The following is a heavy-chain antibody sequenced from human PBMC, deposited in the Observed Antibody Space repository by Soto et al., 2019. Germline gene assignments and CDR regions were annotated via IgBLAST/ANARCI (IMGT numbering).Heavy chain of an antibody. CDR1: GFPFSSYG. CDR2: ISYDGSNK. J-gene: IGHJ4*02. CDR3: AKDRAAGFDY. V-gene: IGHV3-30*18. Sequence: QVQLVESGGGVLQPRSSLRLSCAASGFPFSSYGMHWVRQAPGKGLEWVAVISYDGSNKYYADSVKGRVTISRDNSKYALYLQMNSLRVEDTDVYYCAKDRAAGFDYWGQGTLVTVSS. D-gene: IGHD6-13*01.